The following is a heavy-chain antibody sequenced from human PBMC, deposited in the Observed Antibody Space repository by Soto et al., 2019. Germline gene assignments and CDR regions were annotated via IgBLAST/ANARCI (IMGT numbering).Heavy chain of an antibody. D-gene: IGHD3-10*01. Sequence: SETLSLTCTVSGGSISSGGYYWSWIRQHPGKGLEWIGYIYYSGSTYYNPSLKSRVTISVDTSNYQFSLKLSSVTAADTVVFFCARDQITKVRGVWYFDYWGQGTLVTVSS. CDR1: GGSISSGGYY. J-gene: IGHJ4*02. V-gene: IGHV4-31*03. CDR3: ARDQITKVRGVWYFDY. CDR2: IYYSGST.